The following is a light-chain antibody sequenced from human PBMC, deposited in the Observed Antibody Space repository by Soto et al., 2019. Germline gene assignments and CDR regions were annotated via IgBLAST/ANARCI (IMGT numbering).Light chain of an antibody. J-gene: IGLJ1*01. CDR2: DVY. CDR3: GSITRSSTSV. CDR1: GGDVGGYNS. Sequence: SALTQPRSVSASPGQSVTISCTGTGGDVGGYNSVSWYQQHPGKAPKLILFDVYKRPTGVPERFSASKSGNTASLTISGLQPEDEADYYCGSITRSSTSVFGTGTKVTVL. V-gene: IGLV2-11*01.